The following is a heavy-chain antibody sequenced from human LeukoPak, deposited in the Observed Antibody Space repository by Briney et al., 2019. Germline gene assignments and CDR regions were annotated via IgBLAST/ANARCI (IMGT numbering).Heavy chain of an antibody. CDR2: IKQNGSEK. CDR3: ARGHSSSPNWFDP. J-gene: IGHJ5*02. CDR1: GFAFSSYW. V-gene: IGHV3-7*04. D-gene: IGHD6-13*01. Sequence: GGSLRLSCAASGFAFSSYWMSWVRQAPGKGLEWVASIKQNGSEKYYVDSVKGRFTISRDNAKNSLYLQMNSLRAEDTAVYYCARGHSSSPNWFDPWGQGTLVTVSS.